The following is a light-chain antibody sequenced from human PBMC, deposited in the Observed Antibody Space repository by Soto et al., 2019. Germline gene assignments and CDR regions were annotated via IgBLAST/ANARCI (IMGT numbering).Light chain of an antibody. Sequence: DIQMTQSPSSLSASVGDRVTITCLASQSISSYLNWYQQKPGKAPKLLIYAASSLQSGVPSRFSGSGSGTDFTLTISSLQAEDVAVYYCQQYYSSPTWTFGQGTKVDIK. CDR2: AAS. CDR1: QSISSY. V-gene: IGKV1-39*01. CDR3: QQYYSSPTWT. J-gene: IGKJ1*01.